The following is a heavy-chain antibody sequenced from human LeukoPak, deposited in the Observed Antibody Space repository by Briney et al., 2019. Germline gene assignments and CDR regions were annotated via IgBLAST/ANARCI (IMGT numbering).Heavy chain of an antibody. J-gene: IGHJ3*02. CDR2: VYTSGST. V-gene: IGHV4-61*02. Sequence: PSETLSLTCTVSGGSISSGSYYWSWIRQPAGKGLEWIGRVYTSGSTNYNPSLKSRVTISVDTSKNQFSLKLSSVTAADTAVYYCARATVPVPDIVVVPAADAFDIWGQGTMVTVSS. CDR3: ARATVPVPDIVVVPAADAFDI. CDR1: GGSISSGSYY. D-gene: IGHD2-2*01.